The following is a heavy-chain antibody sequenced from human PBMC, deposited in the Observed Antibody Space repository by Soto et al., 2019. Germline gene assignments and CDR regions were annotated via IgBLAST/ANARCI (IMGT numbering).Heavy chain of an antibody. CDR1: GFTFSDYY. D-gene: IGHD3-22*01. CDR2: ISSSSSYT. J-gene: IGHJ4*02. Sequence: AGGSLRLSCAASGFTFSDYYMSWIRQAPGKGLEWVSYISSSSSYTNYADSVKGRFTISRDNAKNSLYLQMNSLRAEDTAVYYCARVDKDYYYDSSGSWYTFDYWGQGTLVTVYS. CDR3: ARVDKDYYYDSSGSWYTFDY. V-gene: IGHV3-11*06.